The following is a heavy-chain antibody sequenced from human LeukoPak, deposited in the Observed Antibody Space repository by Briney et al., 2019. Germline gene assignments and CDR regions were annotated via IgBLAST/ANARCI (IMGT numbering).Heavy chain of an antibody. Sequence: ASVRVSCKASGYTFTNYDINWVRQASGQGLEWMGWMNPNSGNTGSAQKFQGRVTMTSNTSISTAYMELSSLRSEDTAVYYCARGLRREQQLLKAFDYWGHGTPVTVSS. D-gene: IGHD6-13*01. CDR3: ARGLRREQQLLKAFDY. J-gene: IGHJ4*01. CDR2: MNPNSGNT. CDR1: GYTFTNYD. V-gene: IGHV1-8*01.